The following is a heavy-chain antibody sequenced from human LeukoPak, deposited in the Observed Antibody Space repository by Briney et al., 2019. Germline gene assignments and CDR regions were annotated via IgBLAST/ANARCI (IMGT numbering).Heavy chain of an antibody. V-gene: IGHV3-7*01. D-gene: IGHD5-24*01. J-gene: IGHJ3*02. CDR3: AGDEGWTFDI. Sequence: GGSLRLSCAASGFSFSTHWMSWFRLAPGKGLEWVALIKQDGSDKHYVDSVKGRFTISRDNAKNSLYLQMNSLRADDTAVYYCAGDEGWTFDIWGQGTKVTVSS. CDR2: IKQDGSDK. CDR1: GFSFSTHW.